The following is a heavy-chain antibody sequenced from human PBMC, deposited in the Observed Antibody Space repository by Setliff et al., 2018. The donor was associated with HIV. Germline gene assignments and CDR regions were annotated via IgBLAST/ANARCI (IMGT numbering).Heavy chain of an antibody. CDR3: ARDGAYYYDSSGYYHYYFDY. CDR2: INHSGTT. Sequence: SETLSLTCAVYGPSFGGYYWNWIRQFPGKSLEWIGEINHSGTTNYSPSFKSRLNISVDVSKNQFSLRLASLSAADTAAYFCARDGAYYYDSSGYYHYYFDYWGQGTLVTVSS. D-gene: IGHD3-22*01. CDR1: GPSFGGYY. J-gene: IGHJ4*02. V-gene: IGHV4-34*01.